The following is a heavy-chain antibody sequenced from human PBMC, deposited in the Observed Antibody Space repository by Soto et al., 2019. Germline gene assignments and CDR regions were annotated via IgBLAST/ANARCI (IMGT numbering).Heavy chain of an antibody. V-gene: IGHV1-18*01. J-gene: IGHJ6*02. CDR1: GYTFISYG. CDR3: ARRPYCSRTRGDIDIMDV. CDR2: ITAYKGNI. Sequence: GASVKVSCKASGYTFISYGISWVRQAPGQGLEWMGWITAYKGNINYAQKFHGRVTVTSDTSTITVYMELGRVKSDDKAVYYCARRPYCSRTRGDIDIMDVWGQGTTVTVSS. D-gene: IGHD2-2*01.